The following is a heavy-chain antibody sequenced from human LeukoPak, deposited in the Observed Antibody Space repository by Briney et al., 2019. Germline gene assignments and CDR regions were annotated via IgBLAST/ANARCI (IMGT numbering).Heavy chain of an antibody. CDR1: GYTFAADY. Sequence: ASVKVSCKASGYTFAADYLHWVRQAPGQGLEWMGWINPNSGGTNYAQKFQGRVTMTRDTSISTAYMELTRLRSDDTAVYYCARWAVAGSVYWFDPWGQGTLVTVSS. V-gene: IGHV1-2*02. D-gene: IGHD6-19*01. J-gene: IGHJ5*02. CDR3: ARWAVAGSVYWFDP. CDR2: INPNSGGT.